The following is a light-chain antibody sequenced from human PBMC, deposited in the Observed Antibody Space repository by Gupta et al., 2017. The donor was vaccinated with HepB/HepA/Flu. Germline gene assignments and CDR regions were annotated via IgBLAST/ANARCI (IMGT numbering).Light chain of an antibody. V-gene: IGKV1-39*01. CDR2: GAS. Sequence: DIQMTQSPSSLSASVGDRVTITCRASQSITNFVNWYQQKPGKAPKLLIYGASTLQRGVPSRFNGSGSGTDFTLTINRLQPEDFATYYCQQRDSTPITFGRGTTVDI. J-gene: IGKJ4*01. CDR3: QQRDSTPIT. CDR1: QSITNF.